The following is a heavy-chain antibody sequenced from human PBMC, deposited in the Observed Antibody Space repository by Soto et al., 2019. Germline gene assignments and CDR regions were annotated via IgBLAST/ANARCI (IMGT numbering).Heavy chain of an antibody. Sequence: GGSLRLSCAASGFTVSSNYMSWVRQAPGKGLEWVSVIYSGGSTYYADSVKGRFTISRHNSKNTLYLQMNSLRAEDTAVYYCARDPPPTFSREGLSPDVWGKGTTVTVSS. J-gene: IGHJ6*04. D-gene: IGHD6-6*01. CDR1: GFTVSSNY. CDR3: ARDPPPTFSREGLSPDV. CDR2: IYSGGST. V-gene: IGHV3-53*04.